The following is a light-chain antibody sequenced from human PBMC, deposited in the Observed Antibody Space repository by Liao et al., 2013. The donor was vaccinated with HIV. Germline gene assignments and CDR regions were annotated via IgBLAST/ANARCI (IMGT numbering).Light chain of an antibody. Sequence: SYVLTQPPSVSVAPGKTARIPCGGSNIGIKSVHWYQQKPGQAPMLVISYDSDRPSGIPERFSGSNSGNTATLTISRVEAGDEADFYCQVWDSSSDQYVFGTGTKVTVL. CDR3: QVWDSSSDQYV. V-gene: IGLV3-21*04. CDR2: YDS. CDR1: NIGIKS. J-gene: IGLJ1*01.